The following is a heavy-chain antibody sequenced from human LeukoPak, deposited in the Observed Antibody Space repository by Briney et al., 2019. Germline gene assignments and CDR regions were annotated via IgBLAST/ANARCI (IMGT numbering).Heavy chain of an antibody. V-gene: IGHV4-34*01. CDR1: GGSFSDYY. Sequence: SETLSLTCAVYGGSFSDYYWSWIRQPPGKGLEWIGEINHSASTNYNSSLKSRVAISVDTSKNQFSLKLSSVTAADTAVYYCARFGRKMTAVKRGPNWFDPWGQGTLVTVSS. CDR3: ARFGRKMTAVKRGPNWFDP. D-gene: IGHD4-17*01. CDR2: INHSAST. J-gene: IGHJ5*02.